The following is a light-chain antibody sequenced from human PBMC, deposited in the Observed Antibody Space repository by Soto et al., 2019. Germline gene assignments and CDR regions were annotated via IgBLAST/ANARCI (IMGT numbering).Light chain of an antibody. J-gene: IGLJ1*01. CDR3: SSYTSSSTLDV. CDR1: SSDVGGYNY. V-gene: IGLV2-14*01. Sequence: SVLTQPASVSGSPGQSITISCTGTSSDVGGYNYVSWYQQHPGKAPKLMIYDVSNRPSGVSNRFSGSKSGNTASLTISGLQAEDEADYSCSSYTSSSTLDVFGTGTKVTAL. CDR2: DVS.